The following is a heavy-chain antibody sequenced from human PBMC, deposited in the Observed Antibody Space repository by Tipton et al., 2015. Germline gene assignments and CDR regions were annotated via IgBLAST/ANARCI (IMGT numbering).Heavy chain of an antibody. CDR3: ARLEENCSDNICFAFDP. J-gene: IGHJ5*02. Sequence: TLSLTCTVSGGSMSDYYWNWIRQSPGKGLEWIGYIRNSKYTFYNPSLESRVTISVHTSKTQFSLKLISVTAADTAVYHCARLEENCSDNICFAFDPWGQGTLVTVSS. CDR2: IRNSKYT. D-gene: IGHD2-2*01. CDR1: GGSMSDYY. V-gene: IGHV4-59*01.